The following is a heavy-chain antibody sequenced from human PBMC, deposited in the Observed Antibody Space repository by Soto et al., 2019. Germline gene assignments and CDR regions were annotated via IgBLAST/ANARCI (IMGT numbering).Heavy chain of an antibody. V-gene: IGHV3-33*01. CDR3: ARDGSDYGYYWYYFDH. Sequence: QVQLVESGRGVVQPGRSLRLSCAASGFTFSSYGMHWVRQAPGKGLEWVAVIWYDGSNKYYADSVKGRFTISRDNSKNTLYLQMNSLRAEDTAVYYCARDGSDYGYYWYYFDHWGQGTLVTVSS. CDR2: IWYDGSNK. CDR1: GFTFSSYG. J-gene: IGHJ4*02. D-gene: IGHD4-17*01.